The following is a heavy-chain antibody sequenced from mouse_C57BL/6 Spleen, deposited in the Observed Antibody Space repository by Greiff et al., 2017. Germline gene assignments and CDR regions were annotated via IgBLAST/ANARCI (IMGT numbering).Heavy chain of an antibody. D-gene: IGHD1-1*01. CDR1: GFNIKNTY. J-gene: IGHJ1*03. CDR2: IDPANGNT. V-gene: IGHV14-3*01. CDR3: GRGTVVAHWYFDD. Sequence: EVQLQQSVAELVRPGASVKLSCTASGFNIKNTYMHWVKQRPEQGLEWIGRIDPANGNTKSDPKFPGKATITADTSSNTAYLQLSSLTAEDTALYYCGRGTVVAHWYFDDWGTGTTVTVSS.